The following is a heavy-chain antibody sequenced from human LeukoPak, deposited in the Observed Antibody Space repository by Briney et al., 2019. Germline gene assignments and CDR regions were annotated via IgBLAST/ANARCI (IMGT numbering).Heavy chain of an antibody. CDR3: ARVPTTFWFDP. Sequence: SETLSLTCTVSGDSISRYYWSWIRQTPGKGLEWIGNIYYSGSTYYNPSLKSRVTISVDTSKNQFSLKLSSVTAADTAVYYCARVPTTFWFDPWGQGTLVTVSS. D-gene: IGHD4-17*01. V-gene: IGHV4-59*08. CDR2: IYYSGST. CDR1: GDSISRYY. J-gene: IGHJ5*02.